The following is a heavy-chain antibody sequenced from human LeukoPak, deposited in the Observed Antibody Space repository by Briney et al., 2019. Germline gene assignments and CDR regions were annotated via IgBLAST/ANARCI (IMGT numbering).Heavy chain of an antibody. Sequence: ASVKVSCKASGYTFTSYAMHWVRQAPGQRLEWMGWINAGNGNTKYSQKFQGRVTITRDTSASTAYMELSSLRSDDTALYYCARDLGVAGTSYCDYWGQGTLVTVSS. V-gene: IGHV1-3*01. CDR3: ARDLGVAGTSYCDY. CDR1: GYTFTSYA. D-gene: IGHD6-19*01. J-gene: IGHJ4*02. CDR2: INAGNGNT.